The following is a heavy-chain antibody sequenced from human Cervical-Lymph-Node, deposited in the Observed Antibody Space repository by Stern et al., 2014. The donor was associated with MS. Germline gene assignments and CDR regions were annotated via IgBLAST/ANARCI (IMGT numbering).Heavy chain of an antibody. CDR2: IIPIFGVT. D-gene: IGHD3-9*01. CDR3: ARHFDWLLGAEDYGMDV. Sequence: AQLVESGAEVKQPGSSVNVSCKASGGTFRSYGFSWVRQAPGQGLEWMGGIIPIFGVTNYERKYQGRVTIIADESTNTVYMELSSLRSEDTAVYYCARHFDWLLGAEDYGMDVWGQGTTVTVSS. CDR1: GGTFRSYG. V-gene: IGHV1-69*01. J-gene: IGHJ6*02.